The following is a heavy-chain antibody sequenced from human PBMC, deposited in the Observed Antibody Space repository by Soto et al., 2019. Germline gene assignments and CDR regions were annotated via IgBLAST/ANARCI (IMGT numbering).Heavy chain of an antibody. CDR3: LRDNHGYLYNGIDV. Sequence: PSQTLSLTCAISGDSVSNNSAAWNWIRQSPSRGLEWLGRTYYRSKWYNDYAVSMKSRIIINPDTSKNQFTLQLNSLTPADTAVYFCLRDNHGYLYNGIDVRAQRTTVTGSS. CDR1: GDSVSNNSAA. J-gene: IGHJ6*02. D-gene: IGHD6-25*01. CDR2: TYYRSKWYN. V-gene: IGHV6-1*01.